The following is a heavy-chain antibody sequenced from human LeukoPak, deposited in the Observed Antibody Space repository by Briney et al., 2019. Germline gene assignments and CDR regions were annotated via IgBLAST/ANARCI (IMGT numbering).Heavy chain of an antibody. CDR1: GGSISSSSYY. J-gene: IGHJ4*02. V-gene: IGHV4-39*01. D-gene: IGHD6-19*01. CDR3: ARLRVAVIDY. Sequence: PSETLSLTCTVSGGSISSSSYYLGWIRQPPGKGLEWIGSIYYSGSTYYNPSLKSRVTISVDTSKNQFSLKLSSVTAADTAVYYCARLRVAVIDYWGQGTLVTVSS. CDR2: IYYSGST.